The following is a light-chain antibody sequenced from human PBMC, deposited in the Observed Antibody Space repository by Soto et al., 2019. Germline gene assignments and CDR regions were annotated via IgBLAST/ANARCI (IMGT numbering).Light chain of an antibody. CDR3: QQYYHFPLT. CDR1: QSVFYSSNSKDH. J-gene: IGKJ4*01. Sequence: DIVMAQSPESLAVSLGERATINCKSSQSVFYSSNSKDHLAWYQQRPGQPPKLLIHGASTRESGVPDRFRGSGSGTNFTLTINSLQAEDVAVYFCQQYYHFPLTLGGGTKVEI. V-gene: IGKV4-1*01. CDR2: GAS.